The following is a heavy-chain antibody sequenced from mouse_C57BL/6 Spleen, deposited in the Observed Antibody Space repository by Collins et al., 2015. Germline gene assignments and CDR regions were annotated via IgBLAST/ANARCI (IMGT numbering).Heavy chain of an antibody. D-gene: IGHD1-2*01. V-gene: IGHV3-2*02. J-gene: IGHJ4*01. CDR1: GYSITSDYA. Sequence: DVQLQESGPGLVKPSQSLSLTCTVTGYSITSDYAWNWIRQFPGNKLEWMGYISYSGSTSYNPSLKSRISITRDTSKNQFFLQLNSVTTEDTATYYCARTATRYAMDYWGQGTSVTVSS. CDR3: ARTATRYAMDY. CDR2: ISYSGST.